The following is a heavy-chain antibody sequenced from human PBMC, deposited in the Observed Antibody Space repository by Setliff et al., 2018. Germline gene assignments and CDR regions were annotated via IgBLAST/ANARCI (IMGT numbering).Heavy chain of an antibody. CDR3: ARDPNGDYVGAFDP. CDR1: GLTFSNAW. V-gene: IGHV3-21*04. D-gene: IGHD4-17*01. Sequence: GESLKISCEASGLTFSNAWMTWVRQVPGKGLEWVSSISSTSTYTHYADSVKGRFTMSRDNSRNSLYLQMNSLRVEDTASYYCARDPNGDYVGAFDPWGQGILVTVSS. J-gene: IGHJ5*02. CDR2: ISSTSTYT.